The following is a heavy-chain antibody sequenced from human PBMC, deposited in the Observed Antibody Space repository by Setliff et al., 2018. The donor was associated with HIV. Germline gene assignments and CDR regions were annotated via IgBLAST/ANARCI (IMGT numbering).Heavy chain of an antibody. CDR1: GYTFTDFY. V-gene: IGHV1-2*06. D-gene: IGHD5-12*01. J-gene: IGHJ5*02. Sequence: KVSCKASGYTFTDFYIHWVRQAPGQGLEWIGRINPKSGVADYLKKFQGRVTMTTDTSTNTAHMELIRPRFDDTAVYYCARAHFLVAMTRNWFDPWGQGTLITVSS. CDR3: ARAHFLVAMTRNWFDP. CDR2: INPKSGVA.